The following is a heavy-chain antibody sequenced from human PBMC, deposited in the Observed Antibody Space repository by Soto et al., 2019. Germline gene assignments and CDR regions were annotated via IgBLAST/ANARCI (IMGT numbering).Heavy chain of an antibody. CDR2: ICGSDSST. J-gene: IGHJ4*02. V-gene: IGHV3-23*01. D-gene: IGHD5-12*01. Sequence: EVQLLESGGGLVQPGGSLRLSCAASGFTFSSYAMNWVRQAPGKGLEWVSVICGSDSSTYYADSVKGRFTISRDNSKNTLYVQMNSLRAEDTAIYYCAKAISGYNAPLDHWGQGTRVTVSS. CDR1: GFTFSSYA. CDR3: AKAISGYNAPLDH.